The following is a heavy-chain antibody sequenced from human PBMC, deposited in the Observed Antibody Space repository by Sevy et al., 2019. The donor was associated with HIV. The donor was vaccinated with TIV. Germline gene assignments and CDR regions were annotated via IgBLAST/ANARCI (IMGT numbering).Heavy chain of an antibody. CDR3: ARKYDSSGYFDY. J-gene: IGHJ4*02. D-gene: IGHD3-22*01. Sequence: GGSLRLSCAASGFTFSNYAMNWVRQAPGKGLEWVSGISGSGGSGDKTHYADSVKGRFTISRVDSRNSLYLQLNSLRAEDTAIYYCARKYDSSGYFDYWGQGTLVTVSS. CDR2: ISGSGGSGDKT. CDR1: GFTFSNYA. V-gene: IGHV3-23*01.